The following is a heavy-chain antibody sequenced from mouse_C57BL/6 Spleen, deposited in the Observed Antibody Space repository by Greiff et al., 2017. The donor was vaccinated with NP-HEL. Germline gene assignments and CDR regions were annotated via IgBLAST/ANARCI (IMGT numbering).Heavy chain of an antibody. V-gene: IGHV1-62-2*01. J-gene: IGHJ3*01. D-gene: IGHD1-1*01. Sequence: VKVVESGAELVKPGASVKLSCKASGYTFTEYTIHWVKQRSGQGLEWIGWFYPGSGSIKYNEKFKDKATLTADKSSSTVYMELSRLTSEDSAVYFCARHGNYYGSSYQAWFAYWGQGTLVTVSA. CDR3: ARHGNYYGSSYQAWFAY. CDR1: GYTFTEYT. CDR2: FYPGSGSI.